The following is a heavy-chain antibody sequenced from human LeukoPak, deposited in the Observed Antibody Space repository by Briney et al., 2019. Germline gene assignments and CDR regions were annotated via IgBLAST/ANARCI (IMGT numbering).Heavy chain of an antibody. CDR1: GYSFIDYY. Sequence: ASVKVSCKTSGYSFIDYYIHWVRQAPGQGLEWMGWINSNSADTNYAQNFQGRVTMTRDTSISTAYMELSRLRSDDTAVYYCARGSLGGYDWFDPWGQGTLVTVSS. D-gene: IGHD5-12*01. J-gene: IGHJ5*02. CDR3: ARGSLGGYDWFDP. V-gene: IGHV1-2*02. CDR2: INSNSADT.